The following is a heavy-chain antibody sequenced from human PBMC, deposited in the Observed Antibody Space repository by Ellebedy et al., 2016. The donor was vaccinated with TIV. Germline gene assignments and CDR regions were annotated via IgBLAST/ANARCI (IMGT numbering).Heavy chain of an antibody. CDR2: IGSTITTI. D-gene: IGHD3-10*01. CDR1: GFTFSSYS. J-gene: IGHJ3*02. Sequence: PGGSLRLSCAASGFTFSSYSMNWVRQAPGKGLEWVSYIGSTITTIYYADSVKGRFTISRDNAKNSLYLQMNSLRVEDTAVYYCARGGGSRLSHSFDIWGQGAMVTVSS. CDR3: ARGGGSRLSHSFDI. V-gene: IGHV3-48*04.